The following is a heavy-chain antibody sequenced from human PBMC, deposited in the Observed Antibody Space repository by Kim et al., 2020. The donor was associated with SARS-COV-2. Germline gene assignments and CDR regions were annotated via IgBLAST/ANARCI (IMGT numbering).Heavy chain of an antibody. CDR3: AKGEGPFDY. V-gene: IGHV3-30*02. Sequence: RKKYYAGSWKGRFTISRDNSKHTLYLQMNSLRAEDTAVYYCAKGEGPFDYWGQGTLGTVSS. J-gene: IGHJ4*02. CDR2: RKK.